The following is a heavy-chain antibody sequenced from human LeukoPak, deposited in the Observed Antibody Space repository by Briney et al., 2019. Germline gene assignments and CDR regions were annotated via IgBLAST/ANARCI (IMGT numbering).Heavy chain of an antibody. CDR2: STAYNGKT. D-gene: IGHD1-1*01. V-gene: IGHV1-18*01. J-gene: IGHJ3*02. Sequence: GASVKVSCKSYGYTFINYGINWVRQAPGQGLEWMGWSTAYNGKTNYAQKFQGRVTLTTDTSTSTAYMDLRSLRSDDTAVYYCARRETGNDSFNIWGQGTMVTVSS. CDR1: GYTFINYG. CDR3: ARRETGNDSFNI.